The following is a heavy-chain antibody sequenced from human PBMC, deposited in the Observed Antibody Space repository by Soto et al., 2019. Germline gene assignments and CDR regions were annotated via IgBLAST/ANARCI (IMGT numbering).Heavy chain of an antibody. CDR2: ISGSGGST. J-gene: IGHJ4*02. Sequence: EMQRLESGGGLVQPGGSLRLSCAASGFTFSSYAMSWVRQAPGKGLERVSVISGSGGSTYYADSVKGRFTISRDNSKNTLYLQMNSLRAEDTAVYYCAKRGSGSQFDYWGQGTLVTVSS. V-gene: IGHV3-23*01. D-gene: IGHD1-26*01. CDR1: GFTFSSYA. CDR3: AKRGSGSQFDY.